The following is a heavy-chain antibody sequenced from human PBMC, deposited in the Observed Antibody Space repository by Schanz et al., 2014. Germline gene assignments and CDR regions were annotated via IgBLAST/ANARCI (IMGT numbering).Heavy chain of an antibody. V-gene: IGHV3-23*04. CDR2: ISSGGGST. CDR1: GFTFSSYS. D-gene: IGHD1-26*01. Sequence: EVQLVESGGGLVQPGGSLRLSCTASGFTFSSYSMNWVRQAPGKGLEWVSSISSGGGSTYYADSVKGRFTISRDNSKNTLYLQMKSLRAEDTGLYFCARGGSGSHYRLDYWGQGTLVTVSS. CDR3: ARGGSGSHYRLDY. J-gene: IGHJ4*02.